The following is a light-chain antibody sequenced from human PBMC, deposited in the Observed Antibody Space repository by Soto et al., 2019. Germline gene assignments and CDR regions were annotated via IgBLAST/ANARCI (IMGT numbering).Light chain of an antibody. V-gene: IGKV3-15*01. CDR3: QQSNDWPLT. CDR1: QNVHNN. Sequence: EIVMTQSPATLSVSPGERATLSCRASQNVHNNLAWYQQKPGQAPRLRIYGVFARATGITARFSGSGSGTEFTLTISSLQSEDFAVYYCQQSNDWPLTFGGGTKVEIK. J-gene: IGKJ4*01. CDR2: GVF.